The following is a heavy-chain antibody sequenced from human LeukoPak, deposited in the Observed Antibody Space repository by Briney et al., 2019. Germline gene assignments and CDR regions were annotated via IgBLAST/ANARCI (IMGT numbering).Heavy chain of an antibody. Sequence: PGRSLRLSCAASGFTFSSYGMHWVRQAPGKGLEWVAVISYDGSNKYYADSVKGRFTISRDNAKNTLYLQMNSLRAEDTAVYYCARMEVGLYYFDYWGQGTLVTVSS. V-gene: IGHV3-30*03. D-gene: IGHD1-1*01. J-gene: IGHJ4*02. CDR2: ISYDGSNK. CDR1: GFTFSSYG. CDR3: ARMEVGLYYFDY.